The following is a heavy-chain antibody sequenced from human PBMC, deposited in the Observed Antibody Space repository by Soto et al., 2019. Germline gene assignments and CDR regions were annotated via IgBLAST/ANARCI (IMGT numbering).Heavy chain of an antibody. CDR1: GGSISSGDYY. V-gene: IGHV4-30-4*01. D-gene: IGHD4-17*01. J-gene: IGHJ4*02. CDR2: IYYSGST. CDR3: ARETSYGGNPSDY. Sequence: QVQLPESGPGLVKPSQTLSLPCTVSGGSISSGDYYWSWIRQPPGKGLEWIGYIYYSGSTYYNPSLKRRVTISVDTAKNQFSLKLSSVTAADTAVYYCARETSYGGNPSDYWGQGTLVTVSS.